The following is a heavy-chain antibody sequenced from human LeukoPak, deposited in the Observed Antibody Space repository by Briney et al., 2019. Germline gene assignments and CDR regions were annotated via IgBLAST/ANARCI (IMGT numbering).Heavy chain of an antibody. D-gene: IGHD3-10*01. CDR1: GFTFDDYA. V-gene: IGHV3-9*01. J-gene: IGHJ4*02. CDR2: ISWNSGSI. Sequence: GGSLRLSCAASGFTFDDYAMHWVRQAPGKGLEWVSGISWNSGSIGYADSVKGRFTISRDNAKNSLYLQMNSLRAEDTALYYCAKGGKTMVQEAVDYWGQGTLVTVSS. CDR3: AKGGKTMVQEAVDY.